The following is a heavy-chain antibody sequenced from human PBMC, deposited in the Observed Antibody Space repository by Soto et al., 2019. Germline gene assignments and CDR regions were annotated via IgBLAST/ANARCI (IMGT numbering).Heavy chain of an antibody. J-gene: IGHJ6*01. Sequence: SGPTLVNPTQTLTLTCTFSGFSPSTSAVGVGVGWIRQPPGKALEWLALIYWDDDKRYNTSLKSRLTIAKDTSKNQVVLTMTNMDPVDTATYYCAHLAGHFYAMDVWGQGXTVTVCS. V-gene: IGHV2-5*02. CDR3: AHLAGHFYAMDV. CDR1: GFSPSTSAVGVG. CDR2: IYWDDDK.